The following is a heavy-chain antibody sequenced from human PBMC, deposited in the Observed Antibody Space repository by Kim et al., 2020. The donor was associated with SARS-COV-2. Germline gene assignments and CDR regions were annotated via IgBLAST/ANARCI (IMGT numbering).Heavy chain of an antibody. J-gene: IGHJ4*02. V-gene: IGHV1-18*01. D-gene: IGHD6-13*01. CDR3: ARDLDSSRRFDY. Sequence: NYTQKLQGRVTMTTDTSTSTEFMELRSLRSDDTAVYYCARDLDSSRRFDYWGQGTLVTVSS.